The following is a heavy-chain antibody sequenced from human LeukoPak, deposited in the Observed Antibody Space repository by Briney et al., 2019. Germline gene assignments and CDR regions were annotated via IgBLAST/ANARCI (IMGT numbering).Heavy chain of an antibody. D-gene: IGHD3-22*01. CDR2: IYTSGST. CDR3: ASSMIVADAFDI. CDR1: GGSISSYY. J-gene: IGHJ3*02. V-gene: IGHV4-4*07. Sequence: SETLSLTCTVSGGSISSYYWSWIRQPAGKGLEWIGRIYTSGSTNYNPSLKSRVTMSVDTSKNQFSLKLSSVTAADTAVYYCASSMIVADAFDICGHGTMVTVSS.